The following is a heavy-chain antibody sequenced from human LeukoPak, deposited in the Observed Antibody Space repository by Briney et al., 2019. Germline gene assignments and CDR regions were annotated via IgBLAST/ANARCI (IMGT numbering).Heavy chain of an antibody. CDR2: IYYTGSA. V-gene: IGHV4-59*01. Sequence: SETLSLTCTVSGGSISGFYWTWIRQPPGKGLEWIGQIYYTGSADYNPSLKSRITISVDTSKNQISLMVRSVTAADTAVYHCARFGVSYDMDVWGQGTTVTVSS. CDR3: ARFGVSYDMDV. CDR1: GGSISGFY. D-gene: IGHD3-16*01. J-gene: IGHJ6*02.